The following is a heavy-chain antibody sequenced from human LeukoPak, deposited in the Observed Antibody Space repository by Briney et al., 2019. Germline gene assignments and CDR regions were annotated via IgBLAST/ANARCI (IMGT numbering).Heavy chain of an antibody. J-gene: IGHJ4*02. CDR3: ARVVPHIWLHSLREISDY. V-gene: IGHV1-3*01. CDR2: INAGNGNT. D-gene: IGHD5-24*01. CDR1: GYTFTRFA. Sequence: ASVKVSCKASGYTFTRFAMHWVRQAPGQRLEWMGWINAGNGNTKYSQKFQGRVTITRDTSASTAYMELSSLRSEDTAVYYCARVVPHIWLHSLREISDYWGQGTLVTVSS.